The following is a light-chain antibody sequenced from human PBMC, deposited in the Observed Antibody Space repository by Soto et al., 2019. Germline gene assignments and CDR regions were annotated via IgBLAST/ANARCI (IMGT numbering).Light chain of an antibody. CDR2: EVT. V-gene: IGLV2-14*01. J-gene: IGLJ1*01. CDR1: SSDVGAYNF. CDR3: SSYTTSAPYV. Sequence: QSALTQPASVSGSPGQSITISCTGTSSDVGAYNFVSWYQHHPGRAPKLIIYEVTIRPSGVSSRFSGSKSGNTASLTISGLQAEDEADYYCSSYTTSAPYVFGIGTKLTVL.